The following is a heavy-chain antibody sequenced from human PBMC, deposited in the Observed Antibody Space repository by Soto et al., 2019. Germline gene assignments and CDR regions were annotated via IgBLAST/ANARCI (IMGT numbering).Heavy chain of an antibody. V-gene: IGHV4-59*08. CDR1: GGCISSYY. Sequence: SETLSLTCTVSGGCISSYYWSWIRQPPGKGLEWIGYIYNTESTNYNPSLKSRVTISVGTSKNQFSLKLSSVTAADTAVYYCARHSASYYYGSGSYYFDYWGQGTLVTVSS. CDR3: ARHSASYYYGSGSYYFDY. D-gene: IGHD3-10*01. CDR2: IYNTEST. J-gene: IGHJ4*02.